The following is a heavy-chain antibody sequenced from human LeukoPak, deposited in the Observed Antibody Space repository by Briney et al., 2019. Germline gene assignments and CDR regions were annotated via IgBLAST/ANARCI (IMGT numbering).Heavy chain of an antibody. V-gene: IGHV4-59*01. CDR1: GGSISSYY. CDR2: IYYSGST. J-gene: IGHJ4*02. Sequence: SETPSLTCTVSGGSISSYYWSWIRQPPGKGLEWIGYIYYSGSTNYNPSLKSRVTISVDTSKNQFSLKLSSATAADTAVYYCARFHSSGYYQALDYWGQGTLVTVSS. CDR3: ARFHSSGYYQALDY. D-gene: IGHD3-22*01.